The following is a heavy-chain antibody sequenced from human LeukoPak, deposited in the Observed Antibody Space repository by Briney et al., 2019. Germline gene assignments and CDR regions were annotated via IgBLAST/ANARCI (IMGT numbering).Heavy chain of an antibody. Sequence: PGESLRLSCAASGFTFSSYAMHWVRQAPGKGLEWVAVISYDGSNKYYADSVKGRFTISRDNSKNTLYLQMNSLRAEDTAVYYCARTMTTVPAFDYWGQGTLVTVSS. V-gene: IGHV3-30-3*01. CDR2: ISYDGSNK. D-gene: IGHD4-17*01. CDR1: GFTFSSYA. J-gene: IGHJ4*02. CDR3: ARTMTTVPAFDY.